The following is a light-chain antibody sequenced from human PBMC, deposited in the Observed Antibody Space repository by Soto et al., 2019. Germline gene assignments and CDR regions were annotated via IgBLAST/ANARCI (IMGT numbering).Light chain of an antibody. CDR1: QTISSW. Sequence: DIQLTQSPSTLSAFVGDRVPITSRASQTISSWLAWYQQKPGKAPKLPIYKASSLESGVPSRFSGSGSGTEFTLSMSSLQPDDFATYYCQQYNSYSQGFGQGTRLEIK. V-gene: IGKV1-5*03. J-gene: IGKJ5*01. CDR3: QQYNSYSQG. CDR2: KAS.